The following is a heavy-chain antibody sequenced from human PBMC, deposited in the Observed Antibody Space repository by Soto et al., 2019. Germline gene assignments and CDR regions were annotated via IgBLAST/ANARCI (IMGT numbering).Heavy chain of an antibody. CDR2: IYYSRST. CDR1: GGSISSGGYS. V-gene: IGHV4-31*11. D-gene: IGHD3-10*01. Sequence: PSETLSLTCAVSGGSISSGGYSWSWIRQPPGKGLEWIGYIYYSRSTYYNPSLKSRVTISVDTSKNQFSLKLSSVTAADTAVYYCASGSGSYYSWFDPWGQGTLVTVSS. CDR3: ASGSGSYYSWFDP. J-gene: IGHJ5*02.